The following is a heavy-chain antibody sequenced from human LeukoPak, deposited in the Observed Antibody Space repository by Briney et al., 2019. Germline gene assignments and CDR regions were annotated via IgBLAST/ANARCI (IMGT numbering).Heavy chain of an antibody. Sequence: GGSLRLSCAASGFTFDDYTMHWVRHAPGKSLEWVSLITWDSGTTYYKDSVKGRFTISRDNSKNSLYLQMNSLRTEDTALYYCAKGYSSGWYPFDCWGQGTLVTVSS. CDR3: AKGYSSGWYPFDC. CDR2: ITWDSGTT. CDR1: GFTFDDYT. D-gene: IGHD6-19*01. V-gene: IGHV3-43*01. J-gene: IGHJ4*02.